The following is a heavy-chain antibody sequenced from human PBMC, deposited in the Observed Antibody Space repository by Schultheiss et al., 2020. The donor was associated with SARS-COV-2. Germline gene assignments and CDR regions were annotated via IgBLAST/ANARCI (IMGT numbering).Heavy chain of an antibody. J-gene: IGHJ4*02. Sequence: GGSLRLSCAVSGFTFRSYAMHWVRQAPGKGLEWVAVISYDGSDKFYADSVKGRFTISRDNSKNRLYMQMNSLRAEDTAVYYCARDGDRAAEDYWGQGTLVTVSS. CDR1: GFTFRSYA. V-gene: IGHV3-30*07. D-gene: IGHD6-13*01. CDR3: ARDGDRAAEDY. CDR2: ISYDGSDK.